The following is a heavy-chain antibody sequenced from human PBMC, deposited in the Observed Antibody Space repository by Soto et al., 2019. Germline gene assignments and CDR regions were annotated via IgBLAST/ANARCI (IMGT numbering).Heavy chain of an antibody. J-gene: IGHJ6*02. D-gene: IGHD2-2*01. Sequence: GESLKISCKGSGDSFSSYWINWVRQMPGKGLEWMGRIDPSDSHTDYSPSFQGHVTISADKSINTAYLQWSSLRASDTAIYYCARVDWTYAHPSFVMDVGGPATTVTVS. CDR3: ARVDWTYAHPSFVMDV. CDR1: GDSFSSYW. V-gene: IGHV5-10-1*01. CDR2: IDPSDSHT.